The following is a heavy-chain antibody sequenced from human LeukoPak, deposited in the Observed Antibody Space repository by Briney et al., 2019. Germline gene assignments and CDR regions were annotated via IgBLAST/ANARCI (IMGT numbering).Heavy chain of an antibody. J-gene: IGHJ4*02. CDR2: IWYDGSNK. CDR3: AKGAHLTLAAAGLIGY. D-gene: IGHD6-13*01. Sequence: GGSLRLSCAASGFTFSSYGMHWVRQAPGKGLEWVAVIWYDGSNKYYADSVKGRFTISRDNSKNTLYLQMNSLRAEDTAVYYCAKGAHLTLAAAGLIGYWGQGTLVTVSS. V-gene: IGHV3-33*06. CDR1: GFTFSSYG.